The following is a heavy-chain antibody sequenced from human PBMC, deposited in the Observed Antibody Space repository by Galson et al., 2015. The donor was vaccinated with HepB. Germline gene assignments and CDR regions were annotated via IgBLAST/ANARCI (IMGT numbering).Heavy chain of an antibody. CDR2: INPNSGGT. CDR3: ARLTVTTDYYGMDV. D-gene: IGHD4-17*01. CDR1: GYTFTGYY. V-gene: IGHV1-2*04. J-gene: IGHJ6*02. Sequence: SVKVSCKASGYTFTGYYMHWVRQAPGQGLEWMGWINPNSGGTNYAQKFQGWVTMTRDTSISTAYMELSRLRSDDTAVYYCARLTVTTDYYGMDVWGQGTTATVSS.